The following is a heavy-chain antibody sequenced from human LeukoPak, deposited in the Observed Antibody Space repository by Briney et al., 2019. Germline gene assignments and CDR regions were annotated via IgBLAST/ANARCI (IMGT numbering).Heavy chain of an antibody. J-gene: IGHJ6*02. CDR2: ISGSGGST. CDR3: AKSNYGDYYYEYGMDV. D-gene: IGHD4-17*01. Sequence: GGSLRLSCAASGFTFSSYAMSWVRQAPGKGLEWVSAISGSGGSTYYADSVKGRFTISRDNSKNTLYLQMNSLRAEDTAVYYCAKSNYGDYYYEYGMDVWGQGTRVTVSS. V-gene: IGHV3-23*01. CDR1: GFTFSSYA.